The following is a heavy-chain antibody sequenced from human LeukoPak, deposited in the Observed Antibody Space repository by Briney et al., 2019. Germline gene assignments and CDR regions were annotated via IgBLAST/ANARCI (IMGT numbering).Heavy chain of an antibody. CDR3: ARGTLYSGWSYYFDY. J-gene: IGHJ4*02. Sequence: SETLSLTCAGYGGSFSGYYWSWIRHPPGKWLEWIGEINHSGSTNYNPSLKSRVTISVDASKNHFSLRLSSVTGADTAMYYCARGTLYSGWSYYFDYWGQGSQVTVSS. CDR2: INHSGST. D-gene: IGHD6-19*01. CDR1: GGSFSGYY. V-gene: IGHV4-34*01.